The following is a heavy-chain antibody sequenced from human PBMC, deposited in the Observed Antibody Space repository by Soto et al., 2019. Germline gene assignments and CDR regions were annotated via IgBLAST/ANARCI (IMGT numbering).Heavy chain of an antibody. D-gene: IGHD2-2*01. CDR2: IYYSGST. J-gene: IGHJ5*02. Sequence: QLQLQESGPGLVKPSETLSLTCTVSGGSISSSSYYWGWIRQPPGKGLEWIGSIYYSGSTYYNPSLKSRVTISVDTSKNLFSLKLSSVTAADTAVYYCAIHQPAAMVWFDPWGQGTLVTVSS. V-gene: IGHV4-39*01. CDR1: GGSISSSSYY. CDR3: AIHQPAAMVWFDP.